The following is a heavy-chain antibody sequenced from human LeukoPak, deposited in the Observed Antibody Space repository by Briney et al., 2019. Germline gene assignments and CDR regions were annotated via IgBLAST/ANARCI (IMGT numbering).Heavy chain of an antibody. J-gene: IGHJ4*02. V-gene: IGHV4-39*02. CDR3: ARFYSGGYSYFEN. CDR1: GDSISSSDYY. Sequence: SETLSLTCTVSGDSISSSDYYWGWIRQPPGKGLEWIGNIYYNGNTYYNASLNSRITISLDTSKNHFSLKLNSVTAADTAVYYCARFYSGGYSYFENWGQGTLVTVSS. D-gene: IGHD1-26*01. CDR2: IYYNGNT.